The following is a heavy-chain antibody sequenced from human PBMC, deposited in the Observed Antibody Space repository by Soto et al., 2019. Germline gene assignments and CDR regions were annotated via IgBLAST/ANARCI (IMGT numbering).Heavy chain of an antibody. CDR1: GYSFTTYW. D-gene: IGHD3-10*01. CDR3: ARHSTSAPKDY. CDR2: IYPGDSDT. V-gene: IGHV5-51*01. Sequence: PGESLKISGKGSGYSFTTYWIAWVRQMPGKGLEWVGIIYPGDSDTRYSPSFEGHVTISVDKSISTAFLQWNSLKASDNAIYYCARHSTSAPKDYWGQGTLVTVSS. J-gene: IGHJ4*01.